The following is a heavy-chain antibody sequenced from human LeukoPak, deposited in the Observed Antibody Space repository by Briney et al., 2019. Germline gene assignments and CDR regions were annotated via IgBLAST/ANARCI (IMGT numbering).Heavy chain of an antibody. CDR2: ISSSGNT. V-gene: IGHV3-23*01. D-gene: IGHD6-13*01. Sequence: PGGSLRLSCAASGFTFSRSAMTWVRQTPGKGLDWVSSISSSGNTYYADSVKGRFTIPRDNSKNMLYLQMNSLRAEDTAVYYCVKGSISEDGLDFWGQGTLVTVSS. CDR1: GFTFSRSA. J-gene: IGHJ4*02. CDR3: VKGSISEDGLDF.